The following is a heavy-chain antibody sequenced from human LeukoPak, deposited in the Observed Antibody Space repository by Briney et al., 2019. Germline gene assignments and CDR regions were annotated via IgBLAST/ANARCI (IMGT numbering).Heavy chain of an antibody. CDR1: GFAFSSYW. J-gene: IGHJ5*02. CDR2: IKQDGSEK. Sequence: GGSLRLSCAASGFAFSSYWMSWVRQAPGKGLEWVANIKQDGSEKYYVDSVKGRFTISRDNAKNSLYLQMNSLRAEDTAVYYCARISPAGSGTDGDWFDPWGQGTLVTVSS. D-gene: IGHD3-10*01. V-gene: IGHV3-7*01. CDR3: ARISPAGSGTDGDWFDP.